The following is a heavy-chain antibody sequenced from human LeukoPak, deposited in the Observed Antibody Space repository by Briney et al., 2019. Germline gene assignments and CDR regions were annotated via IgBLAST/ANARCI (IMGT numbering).Heavy chain of an antibody. CDR2: INPSGGST. CDR3: ARNRRLAAVGTIDY. CDR1: GYTFTSYY. J-gene: IGHJ4*02. D-gene: IGHD6-13*01. V-gene: IGHV1-46*01. Sequence: ASVKVSCKASGYTFTSYYMHWVRQAPGQGLEWMGIINPSGGSTSYAQKFQGRVTMTRDMSTSTAYMELSRLRSDDTAVYYCARNRRLAAVGTIDYWGQGTLVTVSS.